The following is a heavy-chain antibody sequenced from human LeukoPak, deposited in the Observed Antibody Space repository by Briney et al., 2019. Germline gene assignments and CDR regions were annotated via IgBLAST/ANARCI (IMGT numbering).Heavy chain of an antibody. CDR3: ARSGYYLGYYFDY. CDR2: INHSGST. V-gene: IGHV4-34*01. CDR1: GGSFSGYY. D-gene: IGHD3-9*01. J-gene: IGHJ4*02. Sequence: SSETLSLTCAVYGGSFSGYYWSWIRQPPGKGLEWIGEINHSGSTNYNPSLKSRVTISVDTSKNQFSLKLSSVTAADTAVYYCARSGYYLGYYFDYWGQGTLVTVSS.